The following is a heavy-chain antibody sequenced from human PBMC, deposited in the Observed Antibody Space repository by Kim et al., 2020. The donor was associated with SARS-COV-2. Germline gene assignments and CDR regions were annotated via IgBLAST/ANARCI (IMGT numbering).Heavy chain of an antibody. V-gene: IGHV3-30*18. Sequence: GGSLRLSCAASGFTFSSYGMHWVRQAPGKGLEWVAVISYDGSNKYYADSVKGRFTISRDNSKNTLYLQMNSLRAEDTAVYYCAKVGLRFLEWLFPFDYWGQGTLVTVSS. CDR1: GFTFSSYG. CDR3: AKVGLRFLEWLFPFDY. J-gene: IGHJ4*02. D-gene: IGHD3-3*01. CDR2: ISYDGSNK.